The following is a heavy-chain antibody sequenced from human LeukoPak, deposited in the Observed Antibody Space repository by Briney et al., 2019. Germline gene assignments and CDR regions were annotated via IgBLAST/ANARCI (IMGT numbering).Heavy chain of an antibody. D-gene: IGHD1-1*01. CDR1: GYTFTRYG. CDR3: AKDEGTGNYGLDV. Sequence: ASVKVSCKASGYTFTRYGISWVRQAPGQGLEWMGWISAYNGNTKYSQKFQGRVTITRDTSASTAYMELSSLRSEDTALYYCAKDEGTGNYGLDVWGQGTTVTVSS. CDR2: ISAYNGNT. J-gene: IGHJ6*02. V-gene: IGHV1-18*01.